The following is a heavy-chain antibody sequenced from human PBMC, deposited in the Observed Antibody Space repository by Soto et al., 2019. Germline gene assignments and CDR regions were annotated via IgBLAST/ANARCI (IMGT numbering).Heavy chain of an antibody. Sequence: EVRLVESGGDLVQSVGSLRLSCVGSGFLYRNYDMNWVPQSTVMGLEWLAHISTTGGHVRESDPVKGRFTISRDNTKQTRYLQMNSLWTEDTGVYYCVSQPHWARTFESWGQGTLFKVSS. CDR3: VSQPHWARTFES. CDR1: GFLYRNYD. D-gene: IGHD7-27*01. V-gene: IGHV3-48*03. J-gene: IGHJ4*02. CDR2: ISTTGGHV.